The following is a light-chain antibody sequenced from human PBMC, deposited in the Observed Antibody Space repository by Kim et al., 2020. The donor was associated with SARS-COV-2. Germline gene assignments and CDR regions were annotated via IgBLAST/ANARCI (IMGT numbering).Light chain of an antibody. CDR3: QQYANSPVT. CDR2: GGS. Sequence: STGERATLPCRASQSVSGSYFAWYQQKPGQPPRLLIYGGSSRATGIPDRFSGSGSGTDFTLAISRLEPEDFAVYSCQQYANSPVTFGQGTRLEIK. CDR1: QSVSGSY. J-gene: IGKJ5*01. V-gene: IGKV3-20*01.